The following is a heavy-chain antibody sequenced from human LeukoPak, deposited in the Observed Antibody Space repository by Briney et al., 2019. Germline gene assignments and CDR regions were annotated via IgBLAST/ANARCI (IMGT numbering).Heavy chain of an antibody. CDR3: ARDLPDDYDSSGLRGD. CDR2: ISSSSSYI. V-gene: IGHV3-21*01. J-gene: IGHJ4*02. CDR1: GFTFSSYS. Sequence: PAGSLRLSCAASGFTFSSYSMNWVRQAPGKGLEWVSSISSSSSYIYYADSVKGRFTISRDTAKHSLYLQMNILRAEDTAVYYCARDLPDDYDSSGLRGDWGQGTLVTVSS. D-gene: IGHD3-22*01.